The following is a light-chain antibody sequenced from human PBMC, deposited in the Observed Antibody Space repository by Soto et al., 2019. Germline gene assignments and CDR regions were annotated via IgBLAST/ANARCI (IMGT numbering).Light chain of an antibody. CDR2: DVS. CDR1: SSDVGAYDC. V-gene: IGLV2-18*02. Sequence: QSVLTQPPSVSGSPGQSVTISCTGTSSDVGAYDCVSWYQQPPGTAPRVIIYDVSNRPSGVPDRFSGSKSGNTASLTISGLLPEDEAEYYCSSVTTWTTLVFGGGTQLTVL. J-gene: IGLJ2*01. CDR3: SSVTTWTTLV.